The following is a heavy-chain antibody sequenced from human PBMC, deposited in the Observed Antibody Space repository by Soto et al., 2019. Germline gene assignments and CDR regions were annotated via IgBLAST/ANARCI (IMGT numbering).Heavy chain of an antibody. CDR1: GGTFSSYA. CDR2: IIPIFGTA. D-gene: IGHD6-13*01. CDR3: ARVMGIAAASDAFDI. V-gene: IGHV1-69*06. J-gene: IGHJ3*02. Sequence: SVKVSCKASGGTFSSYAISWVRQAPGQGLEWMGGIIPIFGTANYAQKFQGRVTITADKSTSTAYMELSSLRSEDTAVYYCARVMGIAAASDAFDIWGQGTMVTVSS.